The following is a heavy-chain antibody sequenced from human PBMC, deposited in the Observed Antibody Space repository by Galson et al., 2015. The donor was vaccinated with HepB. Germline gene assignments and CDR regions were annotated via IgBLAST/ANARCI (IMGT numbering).Heavy chain of an antibody. CDR2: ISSSSSYI. Sequence: SLRLSCAASGFTFSSYSMNWVRQAPGKGLEWVSSISSSSSYIYYADSVKGRFTISRDNAKNSLYLQMNSLRAEDTAVYYCARDLESGYGGGMDVWGQGTTVTVSS. CDR3: ARDLESGYGGGMDV. D-gene: IGHD5-12*01. J-gene: IGHJ6*02. CDR1: GFTFSSYS. V-gene: IGHV3-21*01.